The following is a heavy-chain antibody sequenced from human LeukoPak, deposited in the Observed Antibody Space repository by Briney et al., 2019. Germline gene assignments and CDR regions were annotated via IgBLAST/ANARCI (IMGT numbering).Heavy chain of an antibody. CDR3: ARGSGSFDY. CDR2: IIPIFGTA. V-gene: IGHV1-69*05. Sequence: AASVKVSCKASGGTFSSYAISWVRQAPGQGLEWMGGIIPIFGTANYAQKFQGRVTMTTDTSTSTAYVELRSLRSDDTAVYYCARGSGSFDYWGQGTLVTVSS. J-gene: IGHJ4*02. CDR1: GGTFSSYA. D-gene: IGHD3-3*01.